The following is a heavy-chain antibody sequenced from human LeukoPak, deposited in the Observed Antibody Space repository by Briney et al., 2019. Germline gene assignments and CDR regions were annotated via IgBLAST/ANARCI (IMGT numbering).Heavy chain of an antibody. Sequence: SETLSLTCTVSGGSISSYYWSWIRQPAGKGLEWIGRIYTSGSTNYNPSLKSRVTMSVDTSKNQFSLKLSSVTAADTAVYYCASGDSSGWYNWFDPWGQGTLVTVSS. CDR3: ASGDSSGWYNWFDP. D-gene: IGHD6-19*01. J-gene: IGHJ5*02. V-gene: IGHV4-4*07. CDR2: IYTSGST. CDR1: GGSISSYY.